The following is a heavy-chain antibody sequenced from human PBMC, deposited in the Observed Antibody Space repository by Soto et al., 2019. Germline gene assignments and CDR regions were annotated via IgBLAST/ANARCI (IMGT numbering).Heavy chain of an antibody. J-gene: IGHJ4*02. CDR2: INPKSGGT. V-gene: IGHV1-2*02. D-gene: IGHD5-12*01. Sequence: QVQMVQSGAEVKKPGASVQVSCKASGNSFTGYYVHWVRQAPGQGLEWMGWINPKSGGTKYAQKFQGRVTMTSDTSINTAYMALSSLRSDATAVYFCARDGVVPTMDWGQGTLVSFSS. CDR1: GNSFTGYY. CDR3: ARDGVVPTMD.